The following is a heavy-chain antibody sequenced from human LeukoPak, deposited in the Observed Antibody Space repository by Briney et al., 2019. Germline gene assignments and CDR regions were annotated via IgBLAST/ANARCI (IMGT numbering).Heavy chain of an antibody. CDR3: AKDMSDYTNFPDV. CDR1: GFIFTTYA. V-gene: IGHV3-23*01. J-gene: IGHJ6*02. D-gene: IGHD4-11*01. CDR2: ISGGGGST. Sequence: GGSLRLSCAASGFIFTTYAMIWVRQAPGKGLEWVSTISGGGGSTFYADSEKGRFTIFSVNSKNTLYLQMNSLRAEDTAIYYCAKDMSDYTNFPDVWGQGTTVTVSS.